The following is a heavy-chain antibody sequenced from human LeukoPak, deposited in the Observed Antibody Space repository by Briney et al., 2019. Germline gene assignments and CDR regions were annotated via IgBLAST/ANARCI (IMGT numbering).Heavy chain of an antibody. V-gene: IGHV4-59*08. J-gene: IGHJ4*02. CDR1: GASISSHY. CDR2: IYNSGST. D-gene: IGHD6-19*01. Sequence: SETLSLTCTVSGASISSHYWSWIRQPPGKGLEWIGYIYNSGSTNYNPSLKSRLTISLDTSKNQFSLKLGSVTAADTAAYYCARPAGSGWYYFDYWGQGTLVTVSS. CDR3: ARPAGSGWYYFDY.